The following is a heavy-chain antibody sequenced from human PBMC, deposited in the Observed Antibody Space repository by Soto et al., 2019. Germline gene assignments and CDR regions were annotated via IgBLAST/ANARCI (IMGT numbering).Heavy chain of an antibody. Sequence: QVQLVQSGAEVKKPGASVKVSCKASGYTFTSYDINWVRQATGQGLEWMGWMNPNSGNTGYAQKFQGRVTMTRNTSISTAYMELSSLRSEDTAVYYCARGGRYYDFWSGNHPSNYYYYYMDVWGKGTMVTVSS. V-gene: IGHV1-8*01. CDR2: MNPNSGNT. J-gene: IGHJ6*03. CDR3: ARGGRYYDFWSGNHPSNYYYYYMDV. CDR1: GYTFTSYD. D-gene: IGHD3-3*01.